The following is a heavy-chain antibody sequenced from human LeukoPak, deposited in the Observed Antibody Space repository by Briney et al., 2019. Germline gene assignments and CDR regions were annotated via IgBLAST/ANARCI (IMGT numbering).Heavy chain of an antibody. J-gene: IGHJ4*02. V-gene: IGHV3-53*05. CDR3: ARDRAVAGTFGDY. Sequence: GGSLRLSCAASGFTVSSNYMSWVRQAPGKGLEWVSVIYSGGSTYYADSVKGRFTISRDNSKNTLYLQMNSLRSEDTAVYYCARDRAVAGTFGDYWGQGTLVTVSS. CDR2: IYSGGST. CDR1: GFTVSSNY. D-gene: IGHD6-19*01.